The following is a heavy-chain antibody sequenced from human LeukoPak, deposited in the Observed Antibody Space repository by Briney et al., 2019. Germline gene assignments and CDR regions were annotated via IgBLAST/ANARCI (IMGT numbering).Heavy chain of an antibody. CDR3: ARELHAGHLSRIDY. J-gene: IGHJ4*02. V-gene: IGHV6-1*01. CDR1: GDSASSDRAI. CDR2: TYYRSKWYN. Sequence: SQTLSLTCVISGDSASSDRAIRILIRQSPSRGLEWLGRTYYRSKWYNDYADFVSGRITVNADTSKSQFSLPLNYVTPEDTAVYYCARELHAGHLSRIDYRGQGTLVTVSS. D-gene: IGHD6-13*01.